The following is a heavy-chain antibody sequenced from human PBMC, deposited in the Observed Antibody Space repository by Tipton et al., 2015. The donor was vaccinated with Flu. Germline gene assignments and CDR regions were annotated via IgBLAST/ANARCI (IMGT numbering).Heavy chain of an antibody. Sequence: SLRLSCAASGFTLSNYAMSWVRQAPGQGLEWVSSISASGAYTYYADSVKGRFTISRDNSKNTLYLQMNSLRAEDSAVYYCVSAIAAASSRWGQGTLVTVSS. V-gene: IGHV3-23*01. D-gene: IGHD6-13*01. J-gene: IGHJ4*02. CDR1: GFTLSNYA. CDR3: VSAIAAASSR. CDR2: ISASGAYT.